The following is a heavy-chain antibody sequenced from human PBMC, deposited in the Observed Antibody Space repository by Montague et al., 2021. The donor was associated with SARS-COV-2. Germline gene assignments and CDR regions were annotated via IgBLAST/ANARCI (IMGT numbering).Heavy chain of an antibody. V-gene: IGHV6-1*01. CDR1: GDSVSSNSAT. CDR2: TYYRSRWSN. D-gene: IGHD1-26*01. CDR3: ARERWAVGVSFDY. J-gene: IGHJ4*02. Sequence: CAISGDSVSSNSATWHWIRQSPSRGPEWLGRTYYRSRWSNDYAVSVRSRIIINPGTSTNQFSLQLSSVTPEDTAVYFCARERWAVGVSFDYWGQGTLVTVSS.